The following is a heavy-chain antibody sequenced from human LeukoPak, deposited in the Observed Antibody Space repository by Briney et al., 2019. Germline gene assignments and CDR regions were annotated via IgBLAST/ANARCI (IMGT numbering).Heavy chain of an antibody. CDR3: ARDMITFGGVIVVNWFDP. Sequence: SETLSLTCTVSGGSISSYYWSWVRQPAGKGLEWIGRIYTSGSTNYNPSLKSRVTMSVDTSKNQFSLKLSSVTAADTAVYYCARDMITFGGVIVVNWFDPWGQGTLVTVSS. CDR2: IYTSGST. J-gene: IGHJ5*02. D-gene: IGHD3-16*02. V-gene: IGHV4-4*07. CDR1: GGSISSYY.